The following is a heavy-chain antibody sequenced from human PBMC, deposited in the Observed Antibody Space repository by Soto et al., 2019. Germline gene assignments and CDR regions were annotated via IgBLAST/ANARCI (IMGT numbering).Heavy chain of an antibody. J-gene: IGHJ6*02. D-gene: IGHD3-9*01. CDR3: ARSVGSYYEIRSYGMDV. Sequence: GGSLRLSCAASGFTFSSYDMHWVRQATGKGLEWVSAIGTAGDTYYPGSVKGRFTISRENAKNSLYLQMNSLRAEDTAVYYCARSVGSYYEIRSYGMDVWGQGTTVTVSS. CDR1: GFTFSSYD. V-gene: IGHV3-13*01. CDR2: IGTAGDT.